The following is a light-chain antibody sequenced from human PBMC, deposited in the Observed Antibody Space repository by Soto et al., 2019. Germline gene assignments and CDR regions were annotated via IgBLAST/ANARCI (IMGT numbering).Light chain of an antibody. CDR2: LGS. CDR3: MQALQTRT. V-gene: IGKV2-28*01. CDR1: QILLHSNGYNY. J-gene: IGKJ1*01. Sequence: DIVITQSPLSLPVTRGEPASISCSSSQILLHSNGYNYLDWYLQKPGQSPQLLIYLGSYRASGVPDRFSGSGSGTDFTLKISRVEAEDVGVYYCMQALQTRTFGQGTKVDIK.